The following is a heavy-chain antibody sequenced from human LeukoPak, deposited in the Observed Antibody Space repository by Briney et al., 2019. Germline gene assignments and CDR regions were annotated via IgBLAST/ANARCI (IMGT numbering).Heavy chain of an antibody. Sequence: PGRSLRLPCAASGFTFDDYAMHWVRQAPGKGLEWVSGISWNSGSIGYADSVKGRFTISRDNAKNSLYLQMNSLRAEDTALYYCAKDTTSHGPFDYWGQGTLVTVSS. D-gene: IGHD2-2*01. V-gene: IGHV3-9*01. CDR2: ISWNSGSI. CDR1: GFTFDDYA. J-gene: IGHJ4*02. CDR3: AKDTTSHGPFDY.